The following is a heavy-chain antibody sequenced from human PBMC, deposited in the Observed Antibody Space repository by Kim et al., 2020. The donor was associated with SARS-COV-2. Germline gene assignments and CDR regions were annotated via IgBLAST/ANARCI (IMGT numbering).Heavy chain of an antibody. CDR2: IKSKTDGGTT. Sequence: GGSLRLSCAASGFTFSNAWMSWVRQAPGKGLEWVGRIKSKTDGGTTDYAAPVKGRFTISRDDSKNTLYLQMNSLKTEDTAMYYCTTPYDFWSGYYPLWGQGTLVTVSS. D-gene: IGHD3-3*01. CDR3: TTPYDFWSGYYPL. V-gene: IGHV3-15*01. J-gene: IGHJ4*02. CDR1: GFTFSNAW.